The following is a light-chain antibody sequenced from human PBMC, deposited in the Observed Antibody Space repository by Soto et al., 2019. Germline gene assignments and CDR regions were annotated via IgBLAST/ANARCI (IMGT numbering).Light chain of an antibody. CDR3: CSYAGSRTHVV. J-gene: IGLJ2*01. CDR1: SSDVGSYNL. V-gene: IGLV2-23*01. CDR2: EGT. Sequence: QSALTQPASVSGSPGQSITISCTGTSSDVGSYNLVSWYQQHPGKAPKLMIYEGTKRPSGVSNRFSGSKSDNTASLTISGLQAEDEADYYCCSYAGSRTHVVFGGGTKVTVL.